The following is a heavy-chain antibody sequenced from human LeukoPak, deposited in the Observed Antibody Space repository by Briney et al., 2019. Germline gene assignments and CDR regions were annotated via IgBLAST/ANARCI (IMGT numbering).Heavy chain of an antibody. CDR3: ARVRGALGYCTGTSCYAFDC. CDR1: GYTLSDHF. D-gene: IGHD2-2*01. V-gene: IGHV1-2*02. CDR2: INPTTGGT. Sequence: ASVKVSCKPSGYTLSDHFLHWLRQAPGQGLEWMGWINPTTGGTRYADNFQDRVTTTRDTSIGTAYMDLSRLTPDDTAVYYCARVRGALGYCTGTSCYAFDCWGQGTLVTVAS. J-gene: IGHJ4*02.